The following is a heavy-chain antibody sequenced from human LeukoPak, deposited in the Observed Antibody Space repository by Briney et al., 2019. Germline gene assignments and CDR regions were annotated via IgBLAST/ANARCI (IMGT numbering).Heavy chain of an antibody. CDR3: AAAGTKEFDDAFDV. J-gene: IGHJ3*01. V-gene: IGHV3-9*03. D-gene: IGHD6-13*01. CDR2: ISWNRGNI. CDR1: GFKFSDHA. Sequence: GGSLRLSCVASGFKFSDHAMHWVRQAPGKGLEWVSGISWNRGNIGYGDSVKGRFTISRDNAKNSLYLQMNSLRAEDMALYYCAAAGTKEFDDAFDVWGQGTMVTVSS.